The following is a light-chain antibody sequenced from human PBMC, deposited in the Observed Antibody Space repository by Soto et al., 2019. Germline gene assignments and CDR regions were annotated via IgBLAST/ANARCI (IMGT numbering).Light chain of an antibody. V-gene: IGLV1-40*01. Sequence: QSVLTQPPSVSGAPGQRVTISCTGTNSNIGAGYDVHWYQQLPGTAPKRLIYGNTIRPSGVPDRFSGSKSGTSASLAIAGLQAEDEGDYYCQSYDNSLSGLYVFGTGPKVTVL. CDR1: NSNIGAGYD. CDR2: GNT. J-gene: IGLJ1*01. CDR3: QSYDNSLSGLYV.